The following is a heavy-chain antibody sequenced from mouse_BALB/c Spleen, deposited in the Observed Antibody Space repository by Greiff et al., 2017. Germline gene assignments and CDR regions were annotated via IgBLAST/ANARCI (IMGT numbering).Heavy chain of an antibody. J-gene: IGHJ4*01. D-gene: IGHD4-1*01. Sequence: EVQLQQSGAELVRSGASVKLSCTASGFNIKDYYMHWVKQRPEQGLEWIGWIDPENGDTEYAPKFQGKATMTADTSSNTAYLQLSSLTSEDTAVYYCNATNWDDYAMDYWGQGTSVTVSS. CDR1: GFNIKDYY. CDR3: NATNWDDYAMDY. V-gene: IGHV14-4*02. CDR2: IDPENGDT.